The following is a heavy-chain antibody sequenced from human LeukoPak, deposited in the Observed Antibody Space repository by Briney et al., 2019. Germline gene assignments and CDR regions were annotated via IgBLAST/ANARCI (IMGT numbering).Heavy chain of an antibody. CDR3: ARDLGLRLGELSLRGPRWFDP. Sequence: PSQTLSLTCTVSGDSISSGDYYWSWIRQPAGKGLEWIGRISSSGSTNYNPSLKSRVTISVDTSKNQFSLKLSSVTAADTAVYYCARDLGLRLGELSLRGPRWFDPWGQGTLVTVSS. J-gene: IGHJ5*02. D-gene: IGHD3-16*02. V-gene: IGHV4-61*02. CDR1: GDSISSGDYY. CDR2: ISSSGST.